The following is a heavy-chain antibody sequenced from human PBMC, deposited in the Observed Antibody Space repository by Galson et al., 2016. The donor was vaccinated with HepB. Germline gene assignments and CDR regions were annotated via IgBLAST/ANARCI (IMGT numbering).Heavy chain of an antibody. CDR2: ISWDGLGT. J-gene: IGHJ3*02. D-gene: IGHD4-17*01. CDR1: GFSFDDYT. V-gene: IGHV3-43*01. Sequence: SLRLSCAASGFSFDDYTMHWVRQAPGKGLEWLSLISWDGLGTYYSDSVKGRFTISRDNSKNSLYLQMNSLRSEDTALYYCANSRRYGEFAFAIWGQGTVVTVSS. CDR3: ANSRRYGEFAFAI.